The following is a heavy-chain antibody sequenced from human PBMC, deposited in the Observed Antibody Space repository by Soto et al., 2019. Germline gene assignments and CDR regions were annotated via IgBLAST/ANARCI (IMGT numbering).Heavy chain of an antibody. CDR1: GRMFSDYA. J-gene: IGHJ4*02. D-gene: IGHD1-26*01. CDR2: ISGSGGDT. V-gene: IGHV3-23*01. CDR3: AKDRFGIVGPVDY. Sequence: PGGSRRLSCAASGRMFSDYAMSWVRQAPGKGLECVACISGSGGDTFYADSVKGRFTISRDNSKNTLSLHMNSLRVDDTAVYFCAKDRFGIVGPVDYWGQGTLVTVSS.